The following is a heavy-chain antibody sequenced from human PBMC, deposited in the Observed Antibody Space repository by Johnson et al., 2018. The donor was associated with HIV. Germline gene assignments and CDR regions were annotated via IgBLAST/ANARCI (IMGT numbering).Heavy chain of an antibody. CDR3: ANIGETYAFDI. Sequence: QLVESGGGFVKPGGSLRLSCAASEFILSDYYMSWVRQAPEKGLEWVSGISWNSGSKGYADSVKGRFTISRDNAKNSLYLQMNSLRAEDTALYYCANIGETYAFDIWGQGTMVTVSS. CDR1: EFILSDYY. CDR2: ISWNSGSK. J-gene: IGHJ3*02. V-gene: IGHV3-9*01. D-gene: IGHD4-17*01.